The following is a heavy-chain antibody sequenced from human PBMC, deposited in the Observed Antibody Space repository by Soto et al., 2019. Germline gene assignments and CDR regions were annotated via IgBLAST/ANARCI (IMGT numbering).Heavy chain of an antibody. Sequence: ASVHVSCQASRCTFTDYYMHWLGQSPGQGLEWMGWISYYNYVTHYAPRFPGRVTMTRDTSINTAFMELSRLRSDASAMYYCARDRVHGAGSYYPYWGLGTLVTVSS. V-gene: IGHV1-2*02. D-gene: IGHD3-10*01. CDR2: ISYYNYVT. CDR3: ARDRVHGAGSYYPY. CDR1: RCTFTDYY. J-gene: IGHJ4*02.